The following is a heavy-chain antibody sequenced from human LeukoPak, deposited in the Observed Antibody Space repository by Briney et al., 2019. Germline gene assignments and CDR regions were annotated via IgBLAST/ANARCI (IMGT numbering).Heavy chain of an antibody. CDR2: ISDDGSNT. CDR3: AKRGVVIRVILVGFHKEAYYFDS. D-gene: IGHD3-22*01. Sequence: GGSLRLSCAASGFTFSSFAIHWVRQAPGKGLEWEAVISDDGSNTYYAYSVKGRFTISRDNSKNTVYLQMNSLRAEDTAVYFCAKRGVVIRVILVGFHKEAYYFDSWGRGALVTVSS. V-gene: IGHV3-30*07. J-gene: IGHJ4*02. CDR1: GFTFSSFA.